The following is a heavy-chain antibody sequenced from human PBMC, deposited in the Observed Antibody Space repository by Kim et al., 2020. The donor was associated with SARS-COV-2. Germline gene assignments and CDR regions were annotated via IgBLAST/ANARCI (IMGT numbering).Heavy chain of an antibody. CDR3: ARLGGGITMVRGASTRYAFDI. CDR1: GGSISSSSYY. J-gene: IGHJ3*02. Sequence: SETLSLTCTVSGGSISSSSYYWGWIRQPPGKGLEWIGSIYYSGSTYYNPSLKSRVTISVDTSKNQFSLKLSSVTAADTAVYYCARLGGGITMVRGASTRYAFDIWGQGTMVTVSS. CDR2: IYYSGST. V-gene: IGHV4-39*01. D-gene: IGHD3-10*01.